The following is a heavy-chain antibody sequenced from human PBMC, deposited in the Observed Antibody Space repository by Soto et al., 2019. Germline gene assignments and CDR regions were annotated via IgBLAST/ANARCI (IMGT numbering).Heavy chain of an antibody. D-gene: IGHD5-12*01. CDR2: IYYSGST. V-gene: IGHV4-59*01. CDR1: GDSISSYY. J-gene: IGHJ5*02. CDR3: ARGVATIGP. Sequence: PSETLSLTCTVSGDSISSYYWSWIRQPPGKGLEWIGYIYYSGSTNYNPSLKSRVTISVDTPKNQFSLKLTSVTAADTAVYYCARGVATIGPWGQRTLVTVSS.